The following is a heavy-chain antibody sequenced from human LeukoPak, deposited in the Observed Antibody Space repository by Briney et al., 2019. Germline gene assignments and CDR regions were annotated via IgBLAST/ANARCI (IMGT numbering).Heavy chain of an antibody. Sequence: GGSLRLSCAASGLTFSSYAMSWVRQAPGKGLEWVSAISGSGGSTYYADSVKGRFSISRDNSKNTLFLQMTSLRAEDTAIYFCAKAADSSWFRGLDYWGQGTLVTVSS. J-gene: IGHJ4*02. V-gene: IGHV3-23*01. CDR3: AKAADSSWFRGLDY. D-gene: IGHD6-13*01. CDR2: ISGSGGST. CDR1: GLTFSSYA.